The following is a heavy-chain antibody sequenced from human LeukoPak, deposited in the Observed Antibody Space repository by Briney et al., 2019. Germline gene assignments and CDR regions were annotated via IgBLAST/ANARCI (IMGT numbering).Heavy chain of an antibody. V-gene: IGHV3-73*01. D-gene: IGHD1-1*01. CDR1: GFTFSVAA. CDR3: IRNRYRLNSNWFDP. Sequence: GGSLRLSCAASGFTFSVAAMHWVRQASGKGREWLGLIRSKSKNYATVYAASVKGRFTISRDDSKNTAYQQIHSLKTEDTAIYYGIRNRYRLNSNWFDPWGQGTLVTVSS. J-gene: IGHJ5*02. CDR2: IRSKSKNYAT.